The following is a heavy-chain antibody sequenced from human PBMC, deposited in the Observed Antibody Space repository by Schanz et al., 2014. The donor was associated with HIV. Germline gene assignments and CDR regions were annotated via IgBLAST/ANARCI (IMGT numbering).Heavy chain of an antibody. J-gene: IGHJ6*02. D-gene: IGHD2-2*01. Sequence: VQVVESGGGVVQPGRSLRLSCAASEFIFSSYGIHWVRQAPGKGLEWVANIKQDGSEKHYVASVKGRFTISRDNAKNSLYLQMSSLRAEDTALYYCAKDMGGVVPAAPFYYYGMDVWGQGTTVTVSS. CDR2: IKQDGSEK. V-gene: IGHV3-7*03. CDR1: EFIFSSYG. CDR3: AKDMGGVVPAAPFYYYGMDV.